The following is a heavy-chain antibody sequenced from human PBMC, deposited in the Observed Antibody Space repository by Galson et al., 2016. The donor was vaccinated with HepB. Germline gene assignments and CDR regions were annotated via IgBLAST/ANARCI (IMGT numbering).Heavy chain of an antibody. V-gene: IGHV3-23*01. CDR1: GFTFYNYG. CDR2: ISGRGTYT. J-gene: IGHJ4*02. Sequence: SLRLSCAASGFTFYNYGMTWVRQAPGKGLEWVSDISGRGTYTDYADSVKGRFTISRDNSKNTLFLQLNSLRVEDTAVYYCAKALRRAPPYYLDLWGQGTLVTVSS. CDR3: AKALRRAPPYYLDL. D-gene: IGHD3-16*01.